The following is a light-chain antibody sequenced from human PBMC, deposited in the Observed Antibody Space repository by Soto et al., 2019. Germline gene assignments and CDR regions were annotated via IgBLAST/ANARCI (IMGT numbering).Light chain of an antibody. CDR2: LEGSGSY. Sequence: QLVLTQSSSASASLGSSVKLTCTLSSGHSGYIIAWHQQQPGKAPRYLMKLEGSGSYNKGSGVPDRFSGSSSGADRYLTISNLQSEDEADYYCETWDSNTVVFGGGTKVTVL. CDR1: SGHSGYI. CDR3: ETWDSNTVV. V-gene: IGLV4-60*03. J-gene: IGLJ2*01.